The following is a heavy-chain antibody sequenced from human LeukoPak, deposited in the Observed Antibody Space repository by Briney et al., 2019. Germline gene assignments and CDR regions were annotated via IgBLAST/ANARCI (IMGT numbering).Heavy chain of an antibody. CDR3: ARVGDYGRPIDY. CDR1: GFTFSSYE. CDR2: ITSSGRVM. Sequence: GGSLRLSCAASGFTFSSYEMNWVRQAPGKGLEWVSYITSSGRVMNYADSVKGRFTISRDNAKNSLYLQMNGLRVEDTAIYYCARVGDYGRPIDYWGQGTLVTVSS. D-gene: IGHD4-17*01. J-gene: IGHJ4*02. V-gene: IGHV3-48*03.